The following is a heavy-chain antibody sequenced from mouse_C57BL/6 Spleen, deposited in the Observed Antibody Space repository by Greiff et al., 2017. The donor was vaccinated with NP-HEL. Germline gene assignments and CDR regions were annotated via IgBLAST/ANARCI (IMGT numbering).Heavy chain of an antibody. CDR3: ARLGLGRRDD. D-gene: IGHD4-1*01. J-gene: IGHJ2*01. CDR2: IDPSDSYT. V-gene: IGHV1-50*01. Sequence: QVQLKQPGAELVKPGASVKLSCKASGYTFTSYWMQWVKQRPGQGLEWIGEIDPSDSYTNSNQKFKGKATLTVDTSSSTAYMQLSSLTSEDAAVYYCARLGLGRRDDWGQGTTLTVSS. CDR1: GYTFTSYW.